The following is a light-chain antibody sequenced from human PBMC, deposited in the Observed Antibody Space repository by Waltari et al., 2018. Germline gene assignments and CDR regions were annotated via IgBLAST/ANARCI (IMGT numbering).Light chain of an antibody. V-gene: IGLV2-14*03. Sequence: QSALTQPASVSGSPGQSITISCTGTSSDVATYNSVSWYQDHPGQGPKVIIYDVSDRPSGVSARFSGSKSGNTASLTISGLQAEDEADYYCSSQSSDDVVLFGGGTKVTVL. CDR3: SSQSSDDVVL. J-gene: IGLJ3*02. CDR2: DVS. CDR1: SSDVATYNS.